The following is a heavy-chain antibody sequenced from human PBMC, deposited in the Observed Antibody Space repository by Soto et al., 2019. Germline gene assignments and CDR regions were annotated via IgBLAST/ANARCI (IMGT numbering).Heavy chain of an antibody. D-gene: IGHD6-13*01. J-gene: IGHJ4*02. CDR2: INHSGST. Sequence: SETLSLTCAVYGGSFSGYYWSWIRQPPGKGLEWIGEINHSGSTNYNPSLKSRVTISVDTSKNQFSLKLSSVTAADTAVYYCATAAAGTGGYYFDYWGQGTLVTVSS. CDR1: GGSFSGYY. CDR3: ATAAAGTGGYYFDY. V-gene: IGHV4-34*01.